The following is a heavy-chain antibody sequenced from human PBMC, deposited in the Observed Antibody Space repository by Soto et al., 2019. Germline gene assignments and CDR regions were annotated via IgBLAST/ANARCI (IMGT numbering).Heavy chain of an antibody. V-gene: IGHV4-39*01. Sequence: TLSLTCTVSGGSISSSSYYWGWIRQPPGKGLEWIGSIYYSGSTYYNPSLKSRVTISVDTSKNQFSLKLSSVTAADTAVYYCARSSYYDFWSGYSFDYWGQGTLVTVSS. J-gene: IGHJ4*02. CDR2: IYYSGST. D-gene: IGHD3-3*01. CDR3: ARSSYYDFWSGYSFDY. CDR1: GGSISSSSYY.